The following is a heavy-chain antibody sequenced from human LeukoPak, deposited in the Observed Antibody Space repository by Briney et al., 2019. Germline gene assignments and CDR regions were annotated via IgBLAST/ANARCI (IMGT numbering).Heavy chain of an antibody. CDR2: INPNSGGT. CDR3: AKDSAKKYDDY. V-gene: IGHV1-2*02. J-gene: IGHJ4*02. Sequence: ASVKVSCKASGYTFTGYYMHWVRQAPGQGLEWMGWINPNSGGTNYAQKFLGRATMTRDTSITTAYMELSRLRSDDTAVYYCAKDSAKKYDDYWGQGTLVTVSS. CDR1: GYTFTGYY. D-gene: IGHD2/OR15-2a*01.